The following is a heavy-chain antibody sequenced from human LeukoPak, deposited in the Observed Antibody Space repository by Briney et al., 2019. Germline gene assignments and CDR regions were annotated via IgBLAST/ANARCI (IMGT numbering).Heavy chain of an antibody. D-gene: IGHD3-9*01. CDR2: IYYSGST. CDR1: GGSVSSGSYY. J-gene: IGHJ4*02. CDR3: AREVRYFDWLATYDY. Sequence: SESLSLTCTVSGGSVSSGSYYWSWIRQPPGKGLEWIGDIYYSGSTNYNPSLKSRVTISVDTSKNQFSLKLSSVTAADTAVYYCAREVRYFDWLATYDYWGQGTLVTVSS. V-gene: IGHV4-61*01.